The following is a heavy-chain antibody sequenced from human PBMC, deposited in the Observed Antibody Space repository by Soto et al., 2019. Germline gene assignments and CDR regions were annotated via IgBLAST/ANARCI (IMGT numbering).Heavy chain of an antibody. J-gene: IGHJ6*02. CDR2: ISGKNGNT. CDR3: AGVSSSIVVVPDYGMYV. CDR1: GYTFISHG. D-gene: IGHD2-15*01. V-gene: IGHV1-18*04. Sequence: QVQLVQSGVEVKKPGASVKVSCKASGYTFISHGISWVRQAPGQGLEWMGWISGKNGNTNYAQKLQGRVTLTTDTSTRAAYMELRGLRSDDTAVYYCAGVSSSIVVVPDYGMYVWGQGTTVTVSS.